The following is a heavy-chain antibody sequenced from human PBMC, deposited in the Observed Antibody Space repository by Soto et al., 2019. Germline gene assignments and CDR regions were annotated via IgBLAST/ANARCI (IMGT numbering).Heavy chain of an antibody. V-gene: IGHV4-30-4*01. CDR2: IYYSGST. D-gene: IGHD3-22*01. CDR3: ARVPRYYYDSSTPF. CDR1: GGSISSGDYY. J-gene: IGHJ4*02. Sequence: SETLSLTCTVSGGSISSGDYYWSWIRQPPGKGLEWIGYIYYSGSTYYNPSLKSRVTISVDTSKNQFSLKLSSVTAADTAVYYCARVPRYYYDSSTPFWGQGTLVTVSS.